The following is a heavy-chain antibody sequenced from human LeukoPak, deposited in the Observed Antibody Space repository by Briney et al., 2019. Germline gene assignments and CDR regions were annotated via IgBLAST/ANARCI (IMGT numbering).Heavy chain of an antibody. CDR2: IKEDGSET. J-gene: IGHJ4*02. CDR1: GFTFSSWW. D-gene: IGHD3-10*01. CDR3: AKRGVVIRVFLVGFHKEAYYFDS. V-gene: IGHV3-7*03. Sequence: GGSLRLSCVASGFTFSSWWMSWVRQAPGKGLEWVANIKEDGSETSYVDSVKGRFSISRDNAKNSFYLQMNSLRAEDTAVYFCAKRGVVIRVFLVGFHKEAYYFDSWGQGALVTVSS.